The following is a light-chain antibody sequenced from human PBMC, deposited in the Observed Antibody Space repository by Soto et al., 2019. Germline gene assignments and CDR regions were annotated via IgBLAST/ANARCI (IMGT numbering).Light chain of an antibody. V-gene: IGKV1-39*01. Sequence: DIQMTQSPSSLSASVGDRVTITCRASQSMSRYLNWYQQQPGKAPKLLIYAASSLQSGVPSRFSGSGSGTDFTLTISSLQPEDFATYYWQHSFNTPPAFGPGTKVDIK. CDR3: QHSFNTPPA. J-gene: IGKJ3*01. CDR1: QSMSRY. CDR2: AAS.